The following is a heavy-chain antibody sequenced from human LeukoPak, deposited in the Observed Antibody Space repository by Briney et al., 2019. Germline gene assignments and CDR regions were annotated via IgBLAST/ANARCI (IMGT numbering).Heavy chain of an antibody. D-gene: IGHD6-13*01. J-gene: IGHJ5*02. Sequence: ASVKVSCKASGYIFTNYYMYWVRQAPGQGLEWMGIINPSGTTTYAQKFQGRATMTRDTSTSTVYMELSSLRSEDTAVYYCAKPQYSSSWSNWFDPWGQGTLDTVSS. V-gene: IGHV1-46*01. CDR1: GYIFTNYY. CDR2: INPSGTT. CDR3: AKPQYSSSWSNWFDP.